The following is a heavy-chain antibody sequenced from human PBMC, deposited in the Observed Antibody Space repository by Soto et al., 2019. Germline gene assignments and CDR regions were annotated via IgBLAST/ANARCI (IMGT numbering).Heavy chain of an antibody. CDR2: FSLSGTT. Sequence: PSETLSLTCTVSGASITTSSYLSWIRQPAGKGLEWIGRFSLSGTTNYNPSLRSRVTMSADVSKNQFSLRLTSVTAADTALYYCARGTTPPGAPAWYYFDSWGQGTLVTVSS. J-gene: IGHJ4*02. D-gene: IGHD1-1*01. CDR1: GASITTSSY. V-gene: IGHV4-4*07. CDR3: ARGTTPPGAPAWYYFDS.